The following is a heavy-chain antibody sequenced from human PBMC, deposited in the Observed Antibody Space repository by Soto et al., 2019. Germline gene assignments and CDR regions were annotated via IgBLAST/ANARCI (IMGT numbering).Heavy chain of an antibody. CDR1: GYTFTGYY. D-gene: IGHD4-17*01. CDR2: INPNSGGT. CDR3: ARGGTVTNEQLDY. Sequence: GASVKVSCKASGYTFTGYYMHWVRQAPGQGLEWMGWINPNSGGTNYAQKFQGWVTMARDTSISTAYMELSRLRSDDTAVYYCARGGTVTNEQLDYWGQGTLVTVSS. V-gene: IGHV1-2*04. J-gene: IGHJ4*02.